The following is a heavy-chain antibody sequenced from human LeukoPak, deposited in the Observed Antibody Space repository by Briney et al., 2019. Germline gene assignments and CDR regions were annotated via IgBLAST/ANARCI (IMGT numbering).Heavy chain of an antibody. V-gene: IGHV3-74*01. D-gene: IGHD5-12*01. Sequence: AGGSLRVSCAASGFTFSSYWMHWVRQAPGKRLVWVSRINSDGSSTSYADSVKGRFTISRDNAKNTRYLQMNSLRAEDTAVYSCASRQWLHDYWGQGPLVPVSS. CDR1: GFTFSSYW. CDR2: INSDGSST. CDR3: ASRQWLHDY. J-gene: IGHJ4*02.